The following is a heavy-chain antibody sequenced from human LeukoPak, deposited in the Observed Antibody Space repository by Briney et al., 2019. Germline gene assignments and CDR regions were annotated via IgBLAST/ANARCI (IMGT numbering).Heavy chain of an antibody. D-gene: IGHD3-22*01. Sequence: GESLKIPCKGSGYSFTSYWIGWVRQMPGKGLEWMGIIYPGDSDTRYSPSFRGQVTISADKSISTAYLQWSSLKASDTAMYYCARGPPPYYYDSSGYSRAFDIWGQGTMVTVSS. CDR1: GYSFTSYW. CDR2: IYPGDSDT. CDR3: ARGPPPYYYDSSGYSRAFDI. J-gene: IGHJ3*02. V-gene: IGHV5-51*01.